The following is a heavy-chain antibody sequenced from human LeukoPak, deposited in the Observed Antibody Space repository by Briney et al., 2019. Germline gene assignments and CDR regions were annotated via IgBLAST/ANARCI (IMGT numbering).Heavy chain of an antibody. CDR1: GFTFSTSS. Sequence: GGSLRLSCAASGFTFSTSSMHWVRQAPGKGLEWVAVVSYDGSKRYYADSVKGRFTISRDNAKNSLYLQMNSLRAEDTAVYYCARGMSSGRYAVDIWGQGTMVTVSS. CDR3: ARGMSSGRYAVDI. J-gene: IGHJ3*02. V-gene: IGHV3-30*04. CDR2: VSYDGSKR. D-gene: IGHD6-19*01.